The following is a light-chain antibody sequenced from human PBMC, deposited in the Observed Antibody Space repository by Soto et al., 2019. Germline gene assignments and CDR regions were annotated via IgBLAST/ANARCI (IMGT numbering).Light chain of an antibody. CDR3: QQYNTWPPIT. J-gene: IGKJ5*01. CDR2: DAS. CDR1: QSVSSN. Sequence: EGVMTQSPATLSVSPGERATLSCRASQSVSSNVAWYQQKPGQAPRLLIYDASTRATGIPARFSGSGSGTDFTLTISSLQSEDFAVYYCQQYNTWPPITFGQATRLEI. V-gene: IGKV3-15*01.